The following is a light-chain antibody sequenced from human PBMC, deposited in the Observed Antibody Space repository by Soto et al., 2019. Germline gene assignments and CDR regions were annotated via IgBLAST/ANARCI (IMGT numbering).Light chain of an antibody. Sequence: QSALTQPASVSGSPGQSITVSRTRSRNDVGNYNLVSWYQQSPGKAPKLLIYEDSKRPSGVSNRFSGSKSGDTASLTISGLQTEDEADYYCCSYTGATTAYVFGTGTKVTVL. CDR3: CSYTGATTAYV. J-gene: IGLJ1*01. CDR2: EDS. V-gene: IGLV2-23*01. CDR1: RNDVGNYNL.